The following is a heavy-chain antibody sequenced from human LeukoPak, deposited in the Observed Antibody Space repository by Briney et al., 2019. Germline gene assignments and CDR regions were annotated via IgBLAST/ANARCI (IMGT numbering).Heavy chain of an antibody. D-gene: IGHD3-16*01. CDR2: IYSGGST. J-gene: IGHJ4*02. V-gene: IGHV3-53*01. Sequence: GGSLRLSCAASGFTVSTNFMTWVRQAPRKGLEWGSVIYSGGSTYYADSVKGRFTISRDNSKNTLDLHMNSLRAEDTAVYYCATFAGGTRGFDYWGQGTLVTVSS. CDR1: GFTVSTNF. CDR3: ATFAGGTRGFDY.